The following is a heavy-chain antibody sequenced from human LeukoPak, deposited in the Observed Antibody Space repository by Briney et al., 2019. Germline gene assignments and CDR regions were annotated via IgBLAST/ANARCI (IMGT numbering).Heavy chain of an antibody. Sequence: SETLSLTCAAYGGSFSGYYWSWIRQPPGKGLEWIGEINHSGSTNYNPSLKSRVTISVDTSKNQFSLKLSSVTAADTAVYYCARWPSLPSYYYYYYMDVWGKGTTVTVSS. CDR2: INHSGST. V-gene: IGHV4-34*01. CDR3: ARWPSLPSYYYYYYMDV. J-gene: IGHJ6*03. CDR1: GGSFSGYY.